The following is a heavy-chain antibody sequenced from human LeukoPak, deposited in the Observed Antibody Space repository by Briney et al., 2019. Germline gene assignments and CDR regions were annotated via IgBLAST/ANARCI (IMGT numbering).Heavy chain of an antibody. D-gene: IGHD3-10*01. CDR2: INHSGSP. CDR3: ARTYGSGSYYWFDP. V-gene: IGHV4-34*01. Sequence: KPSETLSLTCAVYGGSFSGYYWSWIRQPPGKGLEWIGEINHSGSPTYNPSLKSRVTISVDTSKNQFSLKLSSVTAADTAVYYCARTYGSGSYYWFDPWGQGTLVTVSS. J-gene: IGHJ5*02. CDR1: GGSFSGYY.